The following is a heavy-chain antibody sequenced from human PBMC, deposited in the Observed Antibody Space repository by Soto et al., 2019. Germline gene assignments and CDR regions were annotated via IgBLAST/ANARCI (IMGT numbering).Heavy chain of an antibody. J-gene: IGHJ4*02. V-gene: IGHV4-31*03. CDR2: IYYSGST. Sequence: KPSETLSLTCTVSGGSISSGGYYWSWIRQHPGKGLEWIGYIYYSGSTYYNPSFKSRVTISVDTSKNQFSLKLSSVTAADTAVYYCARGGSGYSGYDLLYWGQGTLVTVS. CDR1: GGSISSGGYY. CDR3: ARGGSGYSGYDLLY. D-gene: IGHD5-12*01.